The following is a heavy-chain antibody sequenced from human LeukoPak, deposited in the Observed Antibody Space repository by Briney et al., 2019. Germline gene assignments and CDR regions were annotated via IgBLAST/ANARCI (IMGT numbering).Heavy chain of an antibody. D-gene: IGHD6-19*01. CDR3: ARESGSGQLDY. CDR2: IIPILGIA. CDR1: GGTFSSYA. J-gene: IGHJ4*02. Sequence: ASVKVSCKASGGTFSSYAISWVRQAPGQGLEWMGRIIPILGIANYAQKFQGRVTITADKSTSTAYMDLRSLTSGDTAVYFCARESGSGQLDYWGQGTLVTVSS. V-gene: IGHV1-69*04.